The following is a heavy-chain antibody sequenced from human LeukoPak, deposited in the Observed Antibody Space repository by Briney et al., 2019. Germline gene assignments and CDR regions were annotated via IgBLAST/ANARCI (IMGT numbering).Heavy chain of an antibody. D-gene: IGHD1-26*01. CDR3: GAAYSGSSPFDY. CDR2: ISSSSSTI. CDR1: GFTVSSYS. J-gene: IGHJ4*02. V-gene: IGHV3-48*02. Sequence: GGSLRLSCAASGFTVSSYSMNWVRQAPGKGLEWVSYISSSSSTIYYADSVKGRFTISRDNAKNSLYLQMNSLRDEDTAVYYCGAAYSGSSPFDYWGQGTLVTVSS.